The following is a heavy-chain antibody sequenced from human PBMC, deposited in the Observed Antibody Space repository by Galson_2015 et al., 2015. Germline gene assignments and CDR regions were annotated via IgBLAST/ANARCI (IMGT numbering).Heavy chain of an antibody. CDR3: ARDNTLKVVVPAASSYGMDV. CDR1: GFTFSSYS. CDR2: ISSSSSYI. J-gene: IGHJ6*02. Sequence: SLRLSCAASGFTFSSYSMNWVRQAPGKGLEWVSSISSSSSYIYYADSVKGRFTISRDNAKNSLYLQMNSLRAEDTAVYYCARDNTLKVVVPAASSYGMDVWGQGTTVTVSS. V-gene: IGHV3-21*01. D-gene: IGHD2-2*01.